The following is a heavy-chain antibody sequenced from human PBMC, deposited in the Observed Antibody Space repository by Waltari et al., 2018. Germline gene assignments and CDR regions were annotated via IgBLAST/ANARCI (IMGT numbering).Heavy chain of an antibody. CDR1: GFTFSSYA. CDR3: ARARGAYCSSTSCPFDY. D-gene: IGHD2-2*01. CDR2: ISYDGSNK. J-gene: IGHJ4*02. V-gene: IGHV3-30-3*01. Sequence: QVQLVESGGGVVQPGRSLRLSCAASGFTFSSYAMHWVRQAPGKGLEWVAVISYDGSNKYYADSVKGRFTISRDNSKNTLYLQMNSLRAEDTAVYYCARARGAYCSSTSCPFDYWGQGTLVTVSS.